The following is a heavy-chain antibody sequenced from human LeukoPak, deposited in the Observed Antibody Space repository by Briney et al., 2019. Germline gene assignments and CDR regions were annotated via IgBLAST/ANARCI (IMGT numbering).Heavy chain of an antibody. CDR1: GYAFTSYD. CDR3: ARRYCSSTSCNYFDY. D-gene: IGHD2-2*01. J-gene: IGHJ4*02. Sequence: ASVKVSCKASGYAFTSYDINWVRQATGQGLEWMGWMNPNSGNTGYAQKFQGRVTMTRNTSISTAYMELSSLRSEDTAAYYCARRYCSSTSCNYFDYWGQGTLVTVSS. CDR2: MNPNSGNT. V-gene: IGHV1-8*01.